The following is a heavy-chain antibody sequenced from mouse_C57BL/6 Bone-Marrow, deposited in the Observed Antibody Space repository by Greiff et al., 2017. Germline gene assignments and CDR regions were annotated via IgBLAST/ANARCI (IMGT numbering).Heavy chain of an antibody. CDR3: ARTGIYDGYYDYFDY. Sequence: VQLQQSGAELARPGASVKLSCKASGYTFTSYGISWVKQRTGQGLEWIGEIYPRSGNTYYNEKFKGKATLTADKSSSTAYMELRSLTSEDSAVYFCARTGIYDGYYDYFDYGGQGTTLTVSS. CDR2: IYPRSGNT. D-gene: IGHD2-3*01. J-gene: IGHJ2*01. V-gene: IGHV1-81*01. CDR1: GYTFTSYG.